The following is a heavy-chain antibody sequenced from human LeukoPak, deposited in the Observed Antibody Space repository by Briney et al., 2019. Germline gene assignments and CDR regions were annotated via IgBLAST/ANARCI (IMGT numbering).Heavy chain of an antibody. Sequence: PGRSLRLSCAASGFTFSSYAMHWVRQAPGKGLEWVAVISYDGGNKYYADSVKGRFTISRDNSKNTLYLQMNSLRAEDTAVYYCATYRQVLLPFESWGQGTLVTVSS. V-gene: IGHV3-30*04. D-gene: IGHD2-8*02. J-gene: IGHJ4*02. CDR3: ATYRQVLLPFES. CDR2: ISYDGGNK. CDR1: GFTFSSYA.